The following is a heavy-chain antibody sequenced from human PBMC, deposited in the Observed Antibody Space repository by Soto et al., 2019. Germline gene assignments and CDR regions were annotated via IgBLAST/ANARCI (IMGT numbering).Heavy chain of an antibody. D-gene: IGHD1-26*01. CDR2: ISGSGGST. CDR3: AKAKGWSGSYFDY. J-gene: IGHJ4*02. CDR1: GFTFSSYA. Sequence: VQLLESGGGLVQPGGSLRLSCAASGFTFSSYAMSRVRQAPGKGLEWVSAISGSGGSTYYADSVKGRFTISRNNSKNTLYLQMNSLRAEDTAVYYCAKAKGWSGSYFDYWGQGTLVTVSS. V-gene: IGHV3-23*01.